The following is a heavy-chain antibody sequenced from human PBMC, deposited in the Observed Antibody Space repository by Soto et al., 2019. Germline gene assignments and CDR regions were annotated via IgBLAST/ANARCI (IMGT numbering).Heavy chain of an antibody. CDR1: GFTFSSYG. CDR3: ANHHYGMDV. J-gene: IGHJ6*02. V-gene: IGHV3-30*18. Sequence: QVQLVESGGGVVQPGRSLRLSCAASGFTFSSYGMHWVRQAPGKGLEWAAVISYDGSNKYYADSVKGRFTISRDNSKNTLYLQMNSLRAEHMAVYYCANHHYGMDVWGQVTTVTVSS. CDR2: ISYDGSNK.